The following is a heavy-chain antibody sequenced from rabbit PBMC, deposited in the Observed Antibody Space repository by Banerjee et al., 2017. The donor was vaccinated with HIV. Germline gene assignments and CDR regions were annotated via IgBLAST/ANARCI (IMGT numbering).Heavy chain of an antibody. D-gene: IGHD4-1*01. CDR1: GFDFSSYG. J-gene: IGHJ4*01. V-gene: IGHV1S45*01. Sequence: QEQLVESGGGLVQPGGSLKLSCKASGFDFSSYGVSWVRQAPGKELEWIACINTSSGNTVYATWAKGRFTISQTSSTTVTLQMTSLTAADTATYFCVREGYYGIVVAGTEPVDLWGPGTLVT. CDR3: VREGYYGIVVAGTEPVDL. CDR2: INTSSGNT.